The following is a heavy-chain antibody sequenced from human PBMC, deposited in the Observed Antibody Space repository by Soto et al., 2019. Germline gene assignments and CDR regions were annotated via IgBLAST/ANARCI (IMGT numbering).Heavy chain of an antibody. V-gene: IGHV3-23*04. J-gene: IGHJ4*02. CDR1: GFTFSSYA. CDR2: ISGSGGST. Sequence: VQLVESGGGVVQPGRSLRLSCAASGFTFSSYAMSWVRQAPGKGLEWVSAISGSGGSTYYADSVKGRFTISRDNSKNTLYLQMNSLRAEDTAVYYCAKDSEYSSSAAIVDYWGQGTLVTVSS. CDR3: AKDSEYSSSAAIVDY. D-gene: IGHD6-6*01.